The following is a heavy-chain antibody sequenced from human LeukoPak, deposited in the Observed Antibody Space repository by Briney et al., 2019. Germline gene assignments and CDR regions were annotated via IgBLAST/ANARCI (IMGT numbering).Heavy chain of an antibody. D-gene: IGHD6-13*01. CDR2: IYYSGST. V-gene: IGHV4-39*01. J-gene: IGHJ4*02. CDR1: GGSISSSPYY. CDR3: ASPNQQLALNY. Sequence: SETLSLTCTVSGGSISSSPYYWGWIRQPPGKGLEWIGSIYYSGSTYYNPSLKSRVTISVDTSKNQFSLKLSSVTAADTAVYYCASPNQQLALNYWGQGTLVTVSS.